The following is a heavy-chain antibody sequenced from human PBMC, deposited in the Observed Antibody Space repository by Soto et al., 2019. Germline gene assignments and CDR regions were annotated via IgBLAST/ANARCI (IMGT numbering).Heavy chain of an antibody. D-gene: IGHD1-26*01. Sequence: SLASTVSSGSISSGGSYWSWIRQHPGKGLEWIGYIYYSGSTYYNPSLKSRGTISVDTSKNQFSLKLSSVTAADTAVYYCAGAMGGLGADAFDIWGQGTMVTVSS. CDR1: SGSISSGGSY. CDR2: IYYSGST. V-gene: IGHV4-31*03. CDR3: AGAMGGLGADAFDI. J-gene: IGHJ3*02.